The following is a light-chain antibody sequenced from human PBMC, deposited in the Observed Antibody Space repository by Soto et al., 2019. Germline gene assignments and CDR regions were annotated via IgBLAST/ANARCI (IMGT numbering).Light chain of an antibody. CDR3: QQYNSWPWT. V-gene: IGKV3-15*01. J-gene: IGKJ1*01. Sequence: EIVMTQSPATLSVSPGERATLSCRASQSVSSSLAWCQQKPGQAARILIYCGSTRATGIPARFSGSGSGTDFTLTISSLQPEDFAVYYCQQYNSWPWTFGQGTKVEIK. CDR2: CGS. CDR1: QSVSSS.